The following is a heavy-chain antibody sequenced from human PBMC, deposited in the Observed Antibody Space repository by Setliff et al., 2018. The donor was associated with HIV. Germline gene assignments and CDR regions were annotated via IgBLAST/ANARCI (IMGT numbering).Heavy chain of an antibody. CDR1: GFTFSSYG. CDR2: IRDDGSNK. CDR3: AKKTAAYTSGSWLHY. D-gene: IGHD3-10*01. Sequence: GGSLRLSCAASGFTFSSYGMHWVRQAPGKGLEWVAFIRDDGSNKFYADSVKGRFVISREKSKSTLYLQMNSLRAEDTAVYYCAKKTAAYTSGSWLHYWGQGTLVTVSS. J-gene: IGHJ4*02. V-gene: IGHV3-30*02.